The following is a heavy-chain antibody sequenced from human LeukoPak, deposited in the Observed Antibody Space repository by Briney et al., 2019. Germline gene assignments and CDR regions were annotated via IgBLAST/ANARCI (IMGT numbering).Heavy chain of an antibody. J-gene: IGHJ4*02. V-gene: IGHV3-30-3*01. D-gene: IGHD2-15*01. CDR1: GFTFSSYA. CDR2: ISYDGSNK. CDR3: ARADLSYCSGGSCYPESYFDY. Sequence: GGSLRLSCAASGFTFSSYAMHWVRQAPGKGLEWVAVISYDGSNKYYADSVKGRFTISRDNSKNTLYLQMNSLRAEDTAVYYCARADLSYCSGGSCYPESYFDYWGQGTLVTVSS.